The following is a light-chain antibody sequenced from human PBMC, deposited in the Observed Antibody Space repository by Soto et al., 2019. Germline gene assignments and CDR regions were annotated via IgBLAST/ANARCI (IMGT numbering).Light chain of an antibody. J-gene: IGKJ1*01. CDR1: QSVSDW. CDR2: KAS. CDR3: QQYNHYRT. Sequence: DIHITHSPSTLYASXXXXXXXXXRASQSVSDWLAWYQQKPGEAPKLLIYKASTLESGVPSRFSGSGSGTEFTLTISSLQPDDFATYYCQQYNHYRTFGQGTKVDIK. V-gene: IGKV1-5*03.